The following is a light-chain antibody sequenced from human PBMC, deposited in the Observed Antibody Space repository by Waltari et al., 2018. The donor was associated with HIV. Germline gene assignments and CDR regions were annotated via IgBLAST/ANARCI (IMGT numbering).Light chain of an antibody. Sequence: QSVLTQPPSASGTPGRRVTLSCSGSRSNIGSNTVNWYQPLPETAPKLLIYSNNQRPSGVPDRFSGSKSGTSASLAISGLQSEDEADYYCATWDDSLSWVFGGGTKLTVL. CDR3: ATWDDSLSWV. CDR2: SNN. J-gene: IGLJ3*02. V-gene: IGLV1-44*01. CDR1: RSNIGSNT.